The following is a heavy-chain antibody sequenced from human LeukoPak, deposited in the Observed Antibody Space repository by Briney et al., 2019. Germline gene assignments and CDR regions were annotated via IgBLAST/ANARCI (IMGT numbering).Heavy chain of an antibody. V-gene: IGHV3-7*05. D-gene: IGHD6-19*01. J-gene: IGHJ4*02. CDR3: ARGRMAVAGSYEY. CDR1: GITFGSYW. Sequence: PGGSLRLSCAASGITFGSYWMTWVRQAPGKGLECVANIKPDGSEKHYVDSVEGRFTISRDNAKNSLSLQMNSLRAEDTAVYYCARGRMAVAGSYEYWGQGTLVTVSS. CDR2: IKPDGSEK.